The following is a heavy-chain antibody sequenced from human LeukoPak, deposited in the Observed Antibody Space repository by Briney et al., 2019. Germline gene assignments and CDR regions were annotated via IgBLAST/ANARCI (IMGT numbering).Heavy chain of an antibody. CDR1: GFTFSSYA. J-gene: IGHJ4*02. V-gene: IGHV3-23*01. CDR2: ISGSGAST. CDR3: AKGRAVEVVAAFNY. D-gene: IGHD2-15*01. Sequence: GGSLRLSCAASGFTFSSYAMSWVRQAPGKGLEWVSAISGSGASTYYADSVKGRFTISRDNSKNTLYLQMNSLRAEDTAVYYCAKGRAVEVVAAFNYWGQGTVATVSS.